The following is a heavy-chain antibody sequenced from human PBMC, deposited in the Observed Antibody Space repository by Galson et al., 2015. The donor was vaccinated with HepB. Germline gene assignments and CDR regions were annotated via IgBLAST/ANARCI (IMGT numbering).Heavy chain of an antibody. D-gene: IGHD6-6*01. J-gene: IGHJ4*02. CDR2: ITNSGSHI. V-gene: IGHV3-23*01. CDR3: AKDGTMAARNPYHFHY. CDR1: GFTFTRYA. Sequence: SLRLSCAASGFTFTRYAMTWVRQAPGKGLEWVSSITNSGSHIYYSDSVRGRFTISRDNSKNTVFLQLNSLSADDTAVYYCAKDGTMAARNPYHFHYWGLGTLVTVSS.